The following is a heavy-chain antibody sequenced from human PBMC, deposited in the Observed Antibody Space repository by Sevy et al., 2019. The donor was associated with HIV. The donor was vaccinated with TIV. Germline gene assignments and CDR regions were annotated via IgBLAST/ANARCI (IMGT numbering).Heavy chain of an antibody. CDR1: GGSISSGGYY. CDR3: ASGVTTYYYGMDV. D-gene: IGHD3-10*01. J-gene: IGHJ6*02. CDR2: SYYSGST. Sequence: SETLSLTCTVSGGSISSGGYYWSWIRQHPGKGLEWIGYSYYSGSTYYNPSLKSRVTISVDTSKNQFSLKLSSVTAADTAVYYCASGVTTYYYGMDVWGQGTTVTVSS. V-gene: IGHV4-31*03.